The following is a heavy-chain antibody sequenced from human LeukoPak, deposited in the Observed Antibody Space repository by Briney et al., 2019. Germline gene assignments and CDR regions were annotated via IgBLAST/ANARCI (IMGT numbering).Heavy chain of an antibody. Sequence: SQTLSLTCTVSGGSISSGSYYWSWIRQSPGKGLEWIGSIDYSGNTDYNSSLKSRVSLSVDTSKKQFSLKLNSVTAADTAVYYCEGSGNYNAAFDIWGQGTMVTVSS. CDR3: EGSGNYNAAFDI. V-gene: IGHV4-39*07. CDR1: GGSISSGSYY. CDR2: IDYSGNT. J-gene: IGHJ3*02. D-gene: IGHD3-10*01.